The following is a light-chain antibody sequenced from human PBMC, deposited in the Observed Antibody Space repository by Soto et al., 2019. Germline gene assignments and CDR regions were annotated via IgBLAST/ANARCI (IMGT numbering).Light chain of an antibody. CDR3: QQYGSSPGT. V-gene: IGKV3-20*01. J-gene: IGKJ1*01. CDR1: QSVSSSY. Sequence: EIVLTQSPGTLSLSPGERATLSCRASQSVSSSYLAWYQQKPGQAPRPLIYGASSRAIGIPDRFSGSGSETDFPLTISRREPEDFAVYYCQQYGSSPGTWGQGTKGDIK. CDR2: GAS.